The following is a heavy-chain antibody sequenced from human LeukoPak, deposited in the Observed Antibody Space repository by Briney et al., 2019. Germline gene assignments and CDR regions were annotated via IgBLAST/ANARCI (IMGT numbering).Heavy chain of an antibody. CDR2: IISIFGIA. D-gene: IGHD2-2*01. J-gene: IGHJ6*02. Sequence: ASVKVSCKASGGTFSIYAISWVRQAPGQGLEWLGRIISIFGIANYAQKFQGRVTITADKSTSTAYMELSSLRSEDTAVYYCASFNSDIVVVPAAMTGMDVWGQGTTVTVSS. CDR3: ASFNSDIVVVPAAMTGMDV. V-gene: IGHV1-69*04. CDR1: GGTFSIYA.